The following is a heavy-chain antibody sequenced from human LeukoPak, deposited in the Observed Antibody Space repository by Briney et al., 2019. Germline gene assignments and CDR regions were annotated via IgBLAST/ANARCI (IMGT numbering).Heavy chain of an antibody. CDR3: AKAIGCTNGVCYSAFGY. CDR2: IYYSGST. Sequence: SETLSLTCTVSGGSISSYYWSWIRQPPGKGLEWIGYIYYSGSTNYNPSLKSRVTISVDTSKNQFSLKLSSVTAADTAVYYCAKAIGCTNGVCYSAFGYWGQGTLVTVSS. D-gene: IGHD2-8*01. CDR1: GGSISSYY. V-gene: IGHV4-59*01. J-gene: IGHJ4*02.